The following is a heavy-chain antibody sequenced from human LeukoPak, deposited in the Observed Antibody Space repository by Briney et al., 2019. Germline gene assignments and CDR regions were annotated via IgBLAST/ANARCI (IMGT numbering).Heavy chain of an antibody. CDR1: GGSFSGYY. V-gene: IGHV4-34*01. D-gene: IGHD5-12*01. CDR3: ARGGRSGYARQYGVVRRFDP. Sequence: SETLSLTCAVYGGSFSGYYWSWIRQPPGKGLEWIGEINHSGSTNYNPSLKSRVTISVDTSKNQFSLKLSSVTAADTAVYYCARGGRSGYARQYGVVRRFDPWGQGTLVTVSS. CDR2: INHSGST. J-gene: IGHJ5*02.